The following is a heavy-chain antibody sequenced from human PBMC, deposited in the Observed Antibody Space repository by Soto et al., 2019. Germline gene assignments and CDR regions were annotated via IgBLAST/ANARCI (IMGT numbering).Heavy chain of an antibody. CDR3: ARGLYYYDSRGYWGY. CDR2: ISSSSSTI. CDR1: GFTFSSYS. J-gene: IGHJ4*02. D-gene: IGHD3-22*01. Sequence: PGGSLRLCCAASGFTFSSYSMNWVRQAPGKGLEWVSYISSSSSTIYYADSEKGRFTISRDNAKNSLYLQMNSLRDEDTAVYYCARGLYYYDSRGYWGYWGQGTLVTVSS. V-gene: IGHV3-48*02.